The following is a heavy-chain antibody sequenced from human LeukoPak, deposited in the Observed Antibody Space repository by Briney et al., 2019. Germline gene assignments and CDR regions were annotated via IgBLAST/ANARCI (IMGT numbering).Heavy chain of an antibody. J-gene: IGHJ4*02. Sequence: GGSLRLSCAASGFTVSSNYMSWVRQAPGKGLEWVSVIYSGGSTYYADSVEGRFTISRDNSKNTLYLQMNSQRAEDTAVYYCAGVTAAYFDYWGQGTLVTVSS. CDR2: IYSGGST. D-gene: IGHD2-21*02. CDR1: GFTVSSNY. V-gene: IGHV3-66*01. CDR3: AGVTAAYFDY.